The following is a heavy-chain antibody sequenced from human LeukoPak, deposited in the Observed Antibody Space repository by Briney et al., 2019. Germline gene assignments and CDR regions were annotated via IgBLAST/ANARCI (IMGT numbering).Heavy chain of an antibody. CDR2: INPSGGST. CDR1: GYTFTSYY. V-gene: IGHV1-46*01. J-gene: IGHJ6*02. Sequence: AAVTVSFKSSGYTFTSYYMHWVRQAPGQGREGMGIINPSGGSTSYAQKFQGRVTITRDMSTSTVYMELSSLRSEDTAVYYCARGRRGSKGMDVWGQGTTVTVSS. CDR3: ARGRRGSKGMDV. D-gene: IGHD3-10*01.